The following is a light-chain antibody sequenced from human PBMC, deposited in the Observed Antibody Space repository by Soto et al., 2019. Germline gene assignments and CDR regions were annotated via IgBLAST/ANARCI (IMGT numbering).Light chain of an antibody. Sequence: QSVLTQPPSVSGAPGQRVTISCTGSSSNIGAGYVVHWYQQLPGTAPKLLIYDNSNRPSGVPDRFSGSKSGTPASLAITGLQAEDEADYYCQSYDSSLNVYVFGTGTKLTVL. V-gene: IGLV1-40*01. CDR3: QSYDSSLNVYV. CDR1: SSNIGAGYV. J-gene: IGLJ1*01. CDR2: DNS.